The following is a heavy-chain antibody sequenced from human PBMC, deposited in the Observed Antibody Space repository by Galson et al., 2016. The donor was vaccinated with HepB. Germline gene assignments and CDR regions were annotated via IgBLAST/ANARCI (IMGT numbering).Heavy chain of an antibody. CDR2: ISYDGSNK. Sequence: SLRLSCAASGFTFSTYAMHWVRQAPGKGLEWVALISYDGSNKYYADPVKGRFTISRDNSKNPLYLQMNSLRAEDTAMYYCAREDSSGYYYFDYWGQGTLVTVSS. V-gene: IGHV3-30*04. CDR1: GFTFSTYA. CDR3: AREDSSGYYYFDY. D-gene: IGHD3-22*01. J-gene: IGHJ4*02.